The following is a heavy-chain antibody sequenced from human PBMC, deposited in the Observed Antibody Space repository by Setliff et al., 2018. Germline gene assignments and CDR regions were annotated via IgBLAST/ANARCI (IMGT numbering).Heavy chain of an antibody. J-gene: IGHJ6*03. CDR1: GYTFTTYA. Sequence: AASVKVSCKASGYTFTTYAMGWMRQAPGQRLEWMGWINTNTGNPSYAQGFTGRFVFSLDTSVSTAYLQISSLKPEDTAVYYCARASRFGTVKWRGDYYMDVWGKGTTVTVS. D-gene: IGHD3-10*01. CDR2: INTNTGNP. V-gene: IGHV7-4-1*02. CDR3: ARASRFGTVKWRGDYYMDV.